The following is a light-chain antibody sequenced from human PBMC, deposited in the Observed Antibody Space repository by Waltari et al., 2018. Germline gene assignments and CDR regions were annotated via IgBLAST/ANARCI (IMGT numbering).Light chain of an antibody. Sequence: DIQMTQSPSSLSASVGASVTIPCRASQTIRNYLNWYHHKPGKAPNLLIYGASILQSGVPSRFSGSGSGTDFTLTISSVQPEDSGTYYCQRSFTTPFMYNFGQGTKLEIK. J-gene: IGKJ2*01. CDR1: QTIRNY. CDR2: GAS. V-gene: IGKV1-39*01. CDR3: QRSFTTPFMYN.